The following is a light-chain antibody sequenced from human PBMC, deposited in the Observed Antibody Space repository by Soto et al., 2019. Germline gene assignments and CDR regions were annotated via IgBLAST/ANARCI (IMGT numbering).Light chain of an antibody. CDR1: QTVSSSY. J-gene: IGKJ4*01. V-gene: IGKV3D-20*02. CDR2: DTS. Sequence: EILLTPSPGTLSLSPGESAPLSCRASQTVSSSYLAWYQQKPGQAPRLLIYDTSNRATGIPARFSGSGSGTDFTLTISSLEPEDFAVYYCQQRSNWLTFGGGTKV. CDR3: QQRSNWLT.